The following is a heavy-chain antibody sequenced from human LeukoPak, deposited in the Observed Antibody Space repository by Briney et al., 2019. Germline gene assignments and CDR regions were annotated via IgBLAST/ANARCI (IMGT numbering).Heavy chain of an antibody. J-gene: IGHJ5*02. V-gene: IGHV3-33*01. CDR1: GFTFSSYG. CDR2: IWYDGSNK. Sequence: GRSLRLSCGASGFTFSSYGMHWVRQAPAKGLAWVAVIWYDGSNKYYADSVKGRFTISRDNSKNALYLHMNSLRAEDTAVYYCARDRGIGFDPWGQGTLVTVSS. CDR3: ARDRGIGFDP. D-gene: IGHD6-13*01.